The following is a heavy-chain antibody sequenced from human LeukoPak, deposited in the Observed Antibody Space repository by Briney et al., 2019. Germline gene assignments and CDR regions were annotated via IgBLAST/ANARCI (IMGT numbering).Heavy chain of an antibody. Sequence: GGSLRLSCAASGFTFSSYWMSWVRQAPGKGLEWVANIKQDGSEKYYVDSVKGRFTISRDNAKNSLYLQVNSLRAEDTAVYYCARDLYYYDSSGYYYWGQGTLVTVSS. J-gene: IGHJ4*02. CDR1: GFTFSSYW. CDR2: IKQDGSEK. V-gene: IGHV3-7*01. D-gene: IGHD3-22*01. CDR3: ARDLYYYDSSGYYY.